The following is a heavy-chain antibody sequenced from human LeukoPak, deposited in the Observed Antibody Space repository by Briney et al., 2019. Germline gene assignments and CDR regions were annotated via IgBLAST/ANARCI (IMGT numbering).Heavy chain of an antibody. CDR1: GFTFSSYW. Sequence: PGGSLRLSCAASGFTFSSYWMHWVRQAPGKGLGWVSRINSDGSSTSYADSVKGRFTISRDNAKNTLYLQMNSLRAEDTAVYYCARELLYYDILTGYSPSHNFDYWGQGTLVTVSS. V-gene: IGHV3-74*01. CDR3: ARELLYYDILTGYSPSHNFDY. J-gene: IGHJ4*02. CDR2: INSDGSST. D-gene: IGHD3-9*01.